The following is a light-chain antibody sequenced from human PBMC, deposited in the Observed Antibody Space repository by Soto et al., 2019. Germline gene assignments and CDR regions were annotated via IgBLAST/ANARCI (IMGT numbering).Light chain of an antibody. CDR3: QQDGRSPTDT. J-gene: IGKJ5*01. V-gene: IGKV3-20*01. CDR1: QSLSRSY. CDR2: SAS. Sequence: VLTQSPGTLSLSPGERATLSCRASQSLSRSYLAWCQRKPGLAPRLLIYSASSRATGIPDRLSGSASATDLALTIRRLEPEDFAVYSCQQDGRSPTDTFGQGTRLEIK.